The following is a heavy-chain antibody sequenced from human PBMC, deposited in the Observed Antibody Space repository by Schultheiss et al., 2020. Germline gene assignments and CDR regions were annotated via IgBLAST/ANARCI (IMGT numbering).Heavy chain of an antibody. V-gene: IGHV4-59*01. CDR3: ARDGRYYKYSNMDV. CDR2: IYYSGST. CDR1: GGSISSYY. J-gene: IGHJ6*02. Sequence: SETLSLTCTVSGGSISSYYWSWIRQPPGKGLEWIGYIYYSGSTNYNPSLKSRVTISVDTSKNQFSLKLSSVTAADTAVYYCARDGRYYKYSNMDVWGQGTTVTVSS.